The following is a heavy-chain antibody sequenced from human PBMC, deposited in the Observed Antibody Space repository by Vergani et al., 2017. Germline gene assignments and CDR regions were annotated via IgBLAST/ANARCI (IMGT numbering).Heavy chain of an antibody. D-gene: IGHD2-21*01. Sequence: QVHLQESGPGLVKPSQTLSLTCSLSGGSIKSNSYYWSWIRQPAGKGLEWLGRIYTSGTTDYNPSLKSRITMSVDTSKNQFSLKLSSVTAADTAVYYCARHISVVRPSSMTAFDYWGQGTLVTVSS. V-gene: IGHV4-61*02. CDR2: IYTSGTT. CDR1: GGSIKSNSYY. CDR3: ARHISVVRPSSMTAFDY. J-gene: IGHJ4*02.